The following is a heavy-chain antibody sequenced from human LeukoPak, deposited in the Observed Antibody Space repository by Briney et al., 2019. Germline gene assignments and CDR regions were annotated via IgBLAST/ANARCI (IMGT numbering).Heavy chain of an antibody. CDR2: ISGSGGTT. CDR1: GFTFNNYA. V-gene: IGHV3-23*01. CDR3: AKQLGYCSDGSCYFPY. Sequence: GSLRLSCAASGFTFNNYAMNWVRQAPGKGLEWVSVISGSGGTTYYADSVKGRFTISRDNSKNMLYLQMNSLRAEDTAVYYCAKQLGYCSDGSCYFPYWGQGTLVTVSS. J-gene: IGHJ4*02. D-gene: IGHD2-15*01.